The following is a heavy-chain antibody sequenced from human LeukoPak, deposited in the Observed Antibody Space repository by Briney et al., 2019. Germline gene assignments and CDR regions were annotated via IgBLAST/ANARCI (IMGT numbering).Heavy chain of an antibody. CDR1: GFTFSSYS. CDR2: ISSSSSYI. V-gene: IGHV3-21*01. J-gene: IGHJ6*02. CDR3: ARDYDILTGYRRSYYYYGMDV. D-gene: IGHD3-9*01. Sequence: GGSLRLSCAASGFTFSSYSMNWVRQAPGKGLEWVSSISSSSSYIYYADSVKGRFTISRDNSKNTLYLQMNSLRAEDTAVYYCARDYDILTGYRRSYYYYGMDVWGQGTTVTVSS.